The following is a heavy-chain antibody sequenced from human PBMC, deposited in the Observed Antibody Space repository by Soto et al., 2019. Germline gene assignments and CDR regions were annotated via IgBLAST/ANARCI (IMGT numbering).Heavy chain of an antibody. J-gene: IGHJ5*02. CDR1: GGSINNFS. V-gene: IGHV4-4*07. CDR2: IFGSGGT. CDR3: ARDQGVVITADSWFDP. D-gene: IGHD3-16*01. Sequence: PSETLSLTCTVSGGSINNFSWSWLRQPSGKGLEWIGRIFGSGGTNYSPSFKSLVTMSMDTSTHQYTLRLMSVSTTDPAVYFSARDQGVVITADSWFDPWGQGTLVTVST.